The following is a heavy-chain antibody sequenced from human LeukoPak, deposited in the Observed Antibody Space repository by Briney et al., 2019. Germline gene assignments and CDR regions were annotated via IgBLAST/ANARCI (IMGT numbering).Heavy chain of an antibody. CDR3: ARGPELERFDY. J-gene: IGHJ4*02. CDR2: IIPMFGTA. Sequence: SVKVSCKASGGTFSSYAISWERQAPGQGLEWMGGIIPMFGTANYAQKFQGRVTITTDESTSTAYMELSSLRSEDTALYYCARGPELERFDYWGQGTLVTVSS. V-gene: IGHV1-69*05. CDR1: GGTFSSYA. D-gene: IGHD1-1*01.